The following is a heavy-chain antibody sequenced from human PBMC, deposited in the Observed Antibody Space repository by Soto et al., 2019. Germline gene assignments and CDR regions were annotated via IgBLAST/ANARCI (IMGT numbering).Heavy chain of an antibody. CDR3: ARDLGCSSTSCYHYYGMDV. Sequence: PGGSLRLCCAASGFTFSSYAMHWVRQAPGKGLEWVAVISYDGSNKYYADSVKGRFTISRDNSKNTLYLQMNSLRAEDTAVYYCARDLGCSSTSCYHYYGMDVWGQGTTVTVSS. J-gene: IGHJ6*02. D-gene: IGHD2-2*01. CDR2: ISYDGSNK. V-gene: IGHV3-30-3*01. CDR1: GFTFSSYA.